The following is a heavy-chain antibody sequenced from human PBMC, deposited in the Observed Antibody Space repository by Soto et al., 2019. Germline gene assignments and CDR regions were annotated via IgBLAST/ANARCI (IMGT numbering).Heavy chain of an antibody. J-gene: IGHJ5*02. V-gene: IGHV1-18*01. D-gene: IGHD2-8*01. CDR3: ATGSDCTNGVCPPWGGGWFGP. CDR1: GYTFTSYG. Sequence: QVQLVQSGAEVKKPGASVKVSCKASGYTFTSYGISWVRQAPGQGLELMGWISAYNGNTNYAQKLQGRVTMTTHTSRRRAYMELRSLRSDDTAVYYCATGSDCTNGVCPPWGGGWFGPWGQGT. CDR2: ISAYNGNT.